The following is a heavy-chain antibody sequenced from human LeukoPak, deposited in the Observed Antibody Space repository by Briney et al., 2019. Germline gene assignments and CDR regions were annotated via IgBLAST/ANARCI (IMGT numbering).Heavy chain of an antibody. CDR3: ARSGAAAGKTLAEYFQH. D-gene: IGHD6-13*01. CDR1: GGSISSYY. CDR2: IYYSGST. Sequence: SETLSLTCTVSGGSISSYYWSWLRQPPGKGLEGIGYIYYSGSTNYNPSLKSRVTISVDTSKNQFSLKLSSVTAADTAVYYCARSGAAAGKTLAEYFQHWGQGTLVTVSS. V-gene: IGHV4-59*08. J-gene: IGHJ1*01.